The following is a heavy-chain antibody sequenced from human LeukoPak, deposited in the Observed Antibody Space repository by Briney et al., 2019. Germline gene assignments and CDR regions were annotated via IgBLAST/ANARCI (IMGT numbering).Heavy chain of an antibody. D-gene: IGHD2-15*01. V-gene: IGHV3-9*01. CDR3: ATVVVAATTTFDY. CDR1: GFTFDDYA. Sequence: GGSLRLSCAASGFTFDDYAMHWVRQAPGKGLEWVSGISWNSGSIGYADSVKGRFTISRDNSKNTLYLQMNSLRAEDTAVYYCATVVVAATTTFDYWGQGTLVTVSS. CDR2: ISWNSGSI. J-gene: IGHJ4*02.